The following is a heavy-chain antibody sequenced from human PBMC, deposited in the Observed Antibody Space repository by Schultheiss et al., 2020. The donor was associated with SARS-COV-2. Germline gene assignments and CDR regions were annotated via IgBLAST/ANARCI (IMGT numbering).Heavy chain of an antibody. D-gene: IGHD3-10*01. J-gene: IGHJ4*02. Sequence: GSLRLSCAASGFTFSRYAMSWVRQAPGQGLEWIGEINHSGSTNYNPSLKSRVTISVDTSKNQFSLKLSSVTAADTAVYYCARGLWFGEFLDYWGQGTLVTVSS. CDR3: ARGLWFGEFLDY. CDR1: GFTFSRYA. CDR2: INHSGST. V-gene: IGHV4-34*01.